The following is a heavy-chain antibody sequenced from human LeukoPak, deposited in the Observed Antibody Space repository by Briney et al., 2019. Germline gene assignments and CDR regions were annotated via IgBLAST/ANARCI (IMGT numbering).Heavy chain of an antibody. Sequence: GGSLRLSCAASGFTFSDYAMAWVRQAPGKGLEWVSSISTSGNTYYADSVKGRFTISRDNSKDTLYLQINSLTTEDTAVYYCARGLMGNYDYWGQGTLVTVSS. D-gene: IGHD1-7*01. CDR1: GFTFSDYA. CDR2: ISTSGNT. CDR3: ARGLMGNYDY. V-gene: IGHV3-23*01. J-gene: IGHJ4*02.